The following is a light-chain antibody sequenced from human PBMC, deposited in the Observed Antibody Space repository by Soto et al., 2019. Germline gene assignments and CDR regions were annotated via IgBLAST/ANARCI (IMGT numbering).Light chain of an antibody. Sequence: EIEMTLYPSSLSASVGDRVTITCRASQGISNYLAWYQQKPGKVPKLLIYAASTLQSGVPSRFSGSGSGTDFTLTISSLQPEDVATYYCQMSNSAPRTFAQGTKVDIK. CDR1: QGISNY. J-gene: IGKJ1*01. CDR3: QMSNSAPRT. V-gene: IGKV1-27*01. CDR2: AAS.